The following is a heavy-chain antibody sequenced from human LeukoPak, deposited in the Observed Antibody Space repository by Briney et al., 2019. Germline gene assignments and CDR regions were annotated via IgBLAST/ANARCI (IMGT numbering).Heavy chain of an antibody. CDR2: IIPIFGTA. Sequence: SVKVSCKASGGTFSSYAISWVRQAPGQGLEWMGGIIPIFGTANYAQKFQGRVTITADESTSTAYMELSSLRSEDTAVYYCARDGNRWPTSFDYWGQGTLVTVSS. J-gene: IGHJ4*02. CDR1: GGTFSSYA. CDR3: ARDGNRWPTSFDY. D-gene: IGHD6-13*01. V-gene: IGHV1-69*13.